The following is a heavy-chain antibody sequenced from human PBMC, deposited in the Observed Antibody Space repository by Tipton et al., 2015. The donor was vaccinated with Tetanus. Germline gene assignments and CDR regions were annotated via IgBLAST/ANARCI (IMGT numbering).Heavy chain of an antibody. J-gene: IGHJ4*02. CDR2: IYSSGSS. V-gene: IGHV4-4*07. CDR1: GGSISNYY. CDR3: ARHQSGYFTPFDY. D-gene: IGHD3-3*01. Sequence: TLSLTCTVSGGSISNYYWSWIRQSAGKGLEWIGRIYSSGSSNFNPSLRSRVTMSVDTSKNQFSLNLNSMAAADTGVYYCARHQSGYFTPFDYWGQGNLDTVSS.